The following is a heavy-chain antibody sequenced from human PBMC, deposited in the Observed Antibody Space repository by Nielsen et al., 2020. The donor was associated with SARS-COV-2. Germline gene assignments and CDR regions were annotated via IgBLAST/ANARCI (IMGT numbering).Heavy chain of an antibody. CDR3: AKARLVVPAARRNYYYYGMDV. Sequence: GESLMISCAASGFTFSSYAMSWVRQAPGKGLEWVSAISGSGGSTYYADSVKGRFTISRDNSKNTLYLQMNSLRAEDTAVYYCAKARLVVPAARRNYYYYGMDVWGQGTTVTVSS. CDR1: GFTFSSYA. CDR2: ISGSGGST. D-gene: IGHD2-2*01. V-gene: IGHV3-23*01. J-gene: IGHJ6*02.